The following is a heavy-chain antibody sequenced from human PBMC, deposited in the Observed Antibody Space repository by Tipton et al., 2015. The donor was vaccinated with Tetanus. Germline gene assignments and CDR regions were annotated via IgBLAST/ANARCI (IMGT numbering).Heavy chain of an antibody. D-gene: IGHD3-10*01. J-gene: IGHJ4*02. CDR2: LYRGGRT. CDR3: ARVWSIMMARGVFD. Sequence: SLRLSCAASGFNVSTSYISWVRQAPGKGLECVSLLYRGGRTYYPDSVKGRFTISRDHSKNTIFLQMSSLRPEDTAVYYCARVWSIMMARGVFDWGRGTLVSVSS. CDR1: GFNVSTSY. V-gene: IGHV3-53*01.